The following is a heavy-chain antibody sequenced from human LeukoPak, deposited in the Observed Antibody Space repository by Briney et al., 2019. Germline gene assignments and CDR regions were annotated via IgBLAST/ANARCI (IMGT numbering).Heavy chain of an antibody. CDR3: ARAIEGIAARLSWLDP. J-gene: IGHJ5*02. Sequence: ASVKVSCKASGYTFTSYYMHWVRQAPGQGLEWMGIINPSGGSTSYAQKFQGRVTMTRDTSTSTVYMELSSLRSEDTAVYYCARAIEGIAARLSWLDPWGQGTLVTVSS. D-gene: IGHD6-6*01. V-gene: IGHV1-46*01. CDR2: INPSGGST. CDR1: GYTFTSYY.